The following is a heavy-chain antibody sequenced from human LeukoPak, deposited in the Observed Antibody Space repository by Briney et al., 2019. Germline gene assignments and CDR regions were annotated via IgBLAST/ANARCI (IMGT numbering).Heavy chain of an antibody. Sequence: GASVKVSCKASGGTFSSYAISWVRQAPGQGLEWMGRIIPILGIANYAQKFQGRVTITADKSTSTAYMELSSLRSEDTAVYYCARDGKGHCGGDCYASTYWGQGTLVTVSS. CDR2: IIPILGIA. J-gene: IGHJ4*02. D-gene: IGHD2-21*02. V-gene: IGHV1-69*04. CDR3: ARDGKGHCGGDCYASTY. CDR1: GGTFSSYA.